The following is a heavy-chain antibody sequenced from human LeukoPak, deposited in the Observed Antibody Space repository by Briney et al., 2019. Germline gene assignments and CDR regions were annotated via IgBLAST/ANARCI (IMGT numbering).Heavy chain of an antibody. Sequence: GGPLRLSCSASGFSLRKYEMNWVRQAPGKGLEWISYMSSESTAIYYSDSVEGRFTMSRDNAKNSVHLQMTSLRADDTALYFCAREPAGLFFDANGYLDLWGQGALVTVSS. D-gene: IGHD3/OR15-3a*01. J-gene: IGHJ4*02. V-gene: IGHV3-48*03. CDR1: GFSLRKYE. CDR2: MSSESTAI. CDR3: AREPAGLFFDANGYLDL.